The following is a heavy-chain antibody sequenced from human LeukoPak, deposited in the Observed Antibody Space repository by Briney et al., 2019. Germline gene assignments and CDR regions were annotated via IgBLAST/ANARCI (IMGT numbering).Heavy chain of an antibody. CDR3: PTDYDYSGFYYSVLGL. D-gene: IGHD3-22*01. J-gene: IGHJ4*02. V-gene: IGHV3-15*01. CDR1: GFTLSNAW. CDR2: IKKMADGGTV. Sequence: PGGSLRLSCAASGFTLSNAWMNWVRQSPGKGLDWVGCIKKMADGGTVDYAAPVKGRFTISRDDSKNTLYLQMNSLRTEDTAVYYCPTDYDYSGFYYSVLGLRGQGTLVTVSS.